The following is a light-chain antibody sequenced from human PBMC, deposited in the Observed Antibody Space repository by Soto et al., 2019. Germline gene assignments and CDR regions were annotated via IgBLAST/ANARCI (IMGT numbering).Light chain of an antibody. V-gene: IGKV3-15*01. Sequence: DIVMTQSSFILPVTPGEPASISCRSSQSVSSNLAWYQQKPGQAPRLLIYGASTRATGIPARFSGSGSGTEFTLTISSLQSEDFAVYYCQQYNNWPPITFGQGTRLEIK. CDR3: QQYNNWPPIT. J-gene: IGKJ5*01. CDR1: QSVSSN. CDR2: GAS.